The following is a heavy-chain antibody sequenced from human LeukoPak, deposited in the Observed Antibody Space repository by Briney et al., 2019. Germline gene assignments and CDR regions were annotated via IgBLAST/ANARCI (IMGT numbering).Heavy chain of an antibody. D-gene: IGHD2-15*01. Sequence: ASVKVSREASGYTFSSYSISWVRQAPGQGLEWMGWISAYNGNTIYAQKVKGRVTMTTDTSTSTAYMELRSLKSDDTAVYYCARASYCSDGSCYSDYWGQGTLVTVSS. V-gene: IGHV1-18*01. CDR2: ISAYNGNT. J-gene: IGHJ4*02. CDR1: GYTFSSYS. CDR3: ARASYCSDGSCYSDY.